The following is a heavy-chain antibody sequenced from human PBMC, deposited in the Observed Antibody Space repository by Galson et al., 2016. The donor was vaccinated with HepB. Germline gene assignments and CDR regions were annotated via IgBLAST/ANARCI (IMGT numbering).Heavy chain of an antibody. J-gene: IGHJ4*02. V-gene: IGHV3-11*04. Sequence: SLRLSCAASGFTFSNYAMSWVRQAPGKGLEWVSSINIGGDSTYYADSVKGRFTISRDNAKNSLYVQMNSLRVEDTALYYCARQGVGASGYWGQGEVGTVSS. CDR1: GFTFSNYA. CDR2: INIGGDST. CDR3: ARQGVGASGY. D-gene: IGHD1-26*01.